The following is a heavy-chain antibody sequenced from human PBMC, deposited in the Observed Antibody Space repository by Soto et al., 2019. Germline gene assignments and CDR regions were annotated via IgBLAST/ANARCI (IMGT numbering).Heavy chain of an antibody. CDR3: AKRPASINTFDY. CDR2: ISGSGGST. D-gene: IGHD2-2*02. Sequence: EVQLLDSGGDFVQPGGSLRLSCAASGFTFSNYVVSWVRQAPGTGLEWVSAISGSGGSTYYADSVKGRFTISRDNSKNTLYLQMHSLRAEDTAVYYCAKRPASINTFDYWGQGTLVTVSS. V-gene: IGHV3-23*01. CDR1: GFTFSNYV. J-gene: IGHJ4*02.